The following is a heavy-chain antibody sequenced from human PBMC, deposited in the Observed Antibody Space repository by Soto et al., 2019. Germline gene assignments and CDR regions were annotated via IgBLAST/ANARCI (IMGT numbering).Heavy chain of an antibody. J-gene: IGHJ6*02. CDR1: GGPIDSFY. V-gene: IGHV4-59*01. CDR3: ARPFLWSGCSPEFRDGMDV. Sequence: PSETLSLTCTVSGGPIDSFYWSWIRQFPGKGLEWIGYIYYSGSTTNYNPSLKSRATLSVDTSKNQFSLKLSSMTAADTAVYYCARPFLWSGCSPEFRDGMDVWRPGTTVTVSS. CDR2: IYYSGSTT. D-gene: IGHD3-3*01.